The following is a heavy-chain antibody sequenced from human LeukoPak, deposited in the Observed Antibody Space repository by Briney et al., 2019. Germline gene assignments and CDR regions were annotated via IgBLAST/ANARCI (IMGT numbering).Heavy chain of an antibody. Sequence: PGGSLRLSCAASGFDLQTYEMNWVRQAPGKGLEWIADITISGHTKNYADSVKGRFTISRDSARTSLYLQMNSLRVEDTGVYFCARGDPHADLWGQGTLVTVSS. V-gene: IGHV3-48*03. CDR3: ARGDPHADL. CDR2: ITISGHTK. CDR1: GFDLQTYE. J-gene: IGHJ5*02.